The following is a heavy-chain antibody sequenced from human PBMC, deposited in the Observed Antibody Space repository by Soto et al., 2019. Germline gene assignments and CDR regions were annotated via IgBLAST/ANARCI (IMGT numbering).Heavy chain of an antibody. CDR3: ARAHYGDYGYGMDV. J-gene: IGHJ6*02. Sequence: SETLSLTCAVSGGSLSSGGFSWGWVRQPPGKGLEWIGYIYHSGYTYCNPSLKSRVTISVDRSKNQFSLKLSSVTAADTAVYYCARAHYGDYGYGMDVWGQGTTVTVS. V-gene: IGHV4-30-2*01. CDR2: IYHSGYT. D-gene: IGHD4-17*01. CDR1: GGSLSSGGFS.